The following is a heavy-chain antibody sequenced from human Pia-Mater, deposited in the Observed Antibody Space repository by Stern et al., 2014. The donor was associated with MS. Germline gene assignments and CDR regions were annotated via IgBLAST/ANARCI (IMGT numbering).Heavy chain of an antibody. CDR3: ARGATQAFDP. CDR1: GGAISRYY. Sequence: VQLQESGPGLVKPSETLSLTCTVSGGAISRYYWTWIRPPPGKGLEWDGYLYYRGRTNYKPSLTSRVTISVDTSHNQCSLKLSSVTAADTAVYYCARGATQAFDPWGQGTLVTVSS. J-gene: IGHJ5*02. V-gene: IGHV4-59*01. CDR2: LYYRGRT.